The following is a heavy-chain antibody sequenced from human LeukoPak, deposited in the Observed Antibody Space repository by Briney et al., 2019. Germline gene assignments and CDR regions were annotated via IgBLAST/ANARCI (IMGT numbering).Heavy chain of an antibody. V-gene: IGHV3-23*01. CDR3: AKSLPAAAGTGSFDI. Sequence: GGSLRLSCAASGFTFGSYALSWVRQAPGKGLECVSGFSGSDGSTWYADSVKGRFTISRDNSKNTLYVQMNSLRAEDTAVYYCAKSLPAAAGTGSFDIWGQGTLVTVSS. CDR1: GFTFGSYA. J-gene: IGHJ3*02. CDR2: FSGSDGST. D-gene: IGHD6-13*01.